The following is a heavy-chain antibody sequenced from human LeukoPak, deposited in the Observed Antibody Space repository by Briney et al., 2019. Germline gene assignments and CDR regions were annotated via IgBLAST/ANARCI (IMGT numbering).Heavy chain of an antibody. CDR2: INPSGGST. CDR3: ASPARGQGYFDY. Sequence: ASVKVSCKASGYTFTSYYMHWVRQAPGQGLGWMGIINPSGGSTSYAQKFQGRVTMTRDMSTSTVYMELSSLRSEDTAVYYCASPARGQGYFDYWGQGTLVTVSS. J-gene: IGHJ4*02. V-gene: IGHV1-46*01. CDR1: GYTFTSYY.